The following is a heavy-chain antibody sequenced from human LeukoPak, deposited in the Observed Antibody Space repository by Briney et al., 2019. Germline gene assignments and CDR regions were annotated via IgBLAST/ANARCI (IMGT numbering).Heavy chain of an antibody. D-gene: IGHD3-22*01. CDR3: ARDTFDDSSGYFTYYFDY. CDR2: ISSSSSYI. J-gene: IGHJ4*02. CDR1: GFTFSSYS. Sequence: PGGSLRLSCAASGFTFSSYSMNWVRQAPGKGLEWVSSISSSSSYIYYADSVKGRFTISRDNAKNSLYLQMNSLRAEDTAVYYCARDTFDDSSGYFTYYFDYWGQGTLVTVSS. V-gene: IGHV3-21*01.